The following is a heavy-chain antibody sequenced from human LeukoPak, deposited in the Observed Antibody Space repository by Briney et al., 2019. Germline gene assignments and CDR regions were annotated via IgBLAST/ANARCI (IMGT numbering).Heavy chain of an antibody. J-gene: IGHJ4*02. D-gene: IGHD5-18*01. V-gene: IGHV1-24*01. Sequence: ASVKVSCKVSGYTLTELSMHWVRQAPGKGLEWMGGFDPEDGETIYAQKFQGRVTMTEDTSTDTAYMELSSLRSEDTAVYYCATLSRRGLWLRVDYWGQGTLVTVSS. CDR2: FDPEDGET. CDR1: GYTLTELS. CDR3: ATLSRRGLWLRVDY.